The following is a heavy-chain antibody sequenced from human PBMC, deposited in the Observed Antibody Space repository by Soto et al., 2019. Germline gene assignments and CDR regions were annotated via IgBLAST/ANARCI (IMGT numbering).Heavy chain of an antibody. D-gene: IGHD6-19*01. CDR3: ASQIIVPGRRVYYFDS. CDR2: IHSSGST. V-gene: IGHV4-39*01. J-gene: IGHJ4*02. CDR1: GGSISDNNYY. Sequence: QLQLQESGPGLVRTSETLSLTCTVSGGSISDNNYYWGWIRQPPGKGLEWIGSIHSSGSTYYTSSLMSPVTRTVDTSKYQFSLKLSSVTAADTAVYFCASQIIVPGRRVYYFDSWGQGTLVTGSS.